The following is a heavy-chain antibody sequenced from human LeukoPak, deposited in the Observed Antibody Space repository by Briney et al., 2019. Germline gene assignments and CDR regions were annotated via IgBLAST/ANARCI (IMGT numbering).Heavy chain of an antibody. V-gene: IGHV1-69*13. CDR3: ARDRMVYDSSGYYYPY. CDR1: GGTFSSYA. J-gene: IGHJ4*02. Sequence: SVKVSCKASGGTFSSYAISWVQQAPGQGLEWMGGIIPIFGTANYAQKFQGRVTITADESTSTAYMELSSLRSEDTAVYYCARDRMVYDSSGYYYPYWGQGTLVTVSS. D-gene: IGHD3-22*01. CDR2: IIPIFGTA.